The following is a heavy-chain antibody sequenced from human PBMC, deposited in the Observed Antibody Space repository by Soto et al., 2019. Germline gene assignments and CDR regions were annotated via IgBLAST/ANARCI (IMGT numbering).Heavy chain of an antibody. CDR1: GFTFGDYA. CDR2: IRSKAYGGTT. J-gene: IGHJ6*03. Sequence: GGSLRLSCTASGFTFGDYAMSWFRQAPGKGLEWVGFIRSKAYGGTTEYAASVKGRFTISRDDSKSIAYLQMNSLKTEDTAVYYCTRAIKSYYYYYYMDVWGKGTTVTVSS. CDR3: TRAIKSYYYYYYMDV. V-gene: IGHV3-49*03.